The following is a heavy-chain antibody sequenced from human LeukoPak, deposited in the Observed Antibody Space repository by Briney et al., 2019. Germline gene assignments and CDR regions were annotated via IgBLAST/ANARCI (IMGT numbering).Heavy chain of an antibody. CDR1: VFTFSSYG. V-gene: IGHV3-30*18. Sequence: PGGSLRLSCAASVFTFSSYGMHWVRQAPGKGLEWVAVISYEGSNKYYADSVKGRFPISRHNSKHTLSLQMNIQRPEDTSVYYCSKAGGSGVSAYWGQGTLVTVSS. CDR2: ISYEGSNK. CDR3: SKAGGSGVSAY. D-gene: IGHD3-10*01. J-gene: IGHJ4*02.